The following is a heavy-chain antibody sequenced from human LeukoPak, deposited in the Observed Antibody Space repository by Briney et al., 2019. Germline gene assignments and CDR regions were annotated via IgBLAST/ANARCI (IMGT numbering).Heavy chain of an antibody. D-gene: IGHD4-17*01. J-gene: IGHJ4*02. CDR2: ISNSGDNI. V-gene: IGHV3-11*01. CDR1: GFTFSDYY. CDR3: AKDHDYGDYLIDY. Sequence: GGSLRLSCAASGFTFSDYYMSWIRQAPGKGLEWVSYISNSGDNIYYADSVKGRFTISRNDAKNSLFLQMNSLRAEDTAVYYCAKDHDYGDYLIDYWGQGTLVTVSS.